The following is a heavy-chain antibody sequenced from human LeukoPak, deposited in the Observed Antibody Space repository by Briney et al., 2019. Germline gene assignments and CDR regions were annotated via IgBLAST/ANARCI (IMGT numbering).Heavy chain of an antibody. V-gene: IGHV1-2*02. Sequence: ASVKVSCKASGYTFTGYFMHWVRQAPGQGLEWMGWINPNTGGTNYAQRFQGRVTMTRDTSISTAYMELTRLTSDDPAVYYCATKGYCSGGSCYSNSWFDPWGQGTLVTVSS. D-gene: IGHD2-15*01. CDR1: GYTFTGYF. J-gene: IGHJ5*02. CDR2: INPNTGGT. CDR3: ATKGYCSGGSCYSNSWFDP.